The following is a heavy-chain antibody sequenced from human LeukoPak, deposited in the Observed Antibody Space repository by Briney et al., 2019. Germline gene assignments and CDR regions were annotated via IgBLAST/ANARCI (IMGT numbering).Heavy chain of an antibody. CDR2: ISSSSSYI. CDR3: AREGGVVVVRAALGRRYYYYHMDV. Sequence: GGSLRLSCAASAFTFSSYSMNWIRQAPGKGLEWVSSISSSSSYIYYADSVKGRFTISRDNAKNSLYLQMNSLRAEDTAVYYCAREGGVVVVRAALGRRYYYYHMDVWGKGTTVTVSS. D-gene: IGHD2-2*01. CDR1: AFTFSSYS. V-gene: IGHV3-21*01. J-gene: IGHJ6*03.